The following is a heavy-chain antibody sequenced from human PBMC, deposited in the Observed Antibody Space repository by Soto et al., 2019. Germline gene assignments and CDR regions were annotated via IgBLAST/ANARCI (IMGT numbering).Heavy chain of an antibody. V-gene: IGHV3-23*04. CDR1: GFTFSIYA. CDR3: AMSAGYGGDFDV. J-gene: IGHJ3*01. CDR2: ITNNGDTT. Sequence: EKQLVESGGALAQPGGSLRLSCVGSGFTFSIYALTWVRQAPGKGLEWVSLITNNGDTTFFGDSVKGRFSISRDNSKNTLFLQLEDLRAEDTAVYYCAMSAGYGGDFDVWGPGTMVAVSS. D-gene: IGHD5-12*01.